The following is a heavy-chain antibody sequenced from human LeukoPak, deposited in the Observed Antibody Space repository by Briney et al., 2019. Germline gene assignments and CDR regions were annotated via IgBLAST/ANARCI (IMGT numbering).Heavy chain of an antibody. CDR2: IYSGGST. CDR1: GFTVSSNY. D-gene: IGHD3-16*01. J-gene: IGHJ4*02. CDR3: ARDRSYDRTFDY. V-gene: IGHV3-53*01. Sequence: GGSLRLSCAASGFTVSSNYMSWVRQAPGKGLEWVSIIYSGGSTYYADSVKGRFTISRDNSKNTLYLQMNSLRAEDTAVYYCARDRSYDRTFDYWGQGTLVTVSS.